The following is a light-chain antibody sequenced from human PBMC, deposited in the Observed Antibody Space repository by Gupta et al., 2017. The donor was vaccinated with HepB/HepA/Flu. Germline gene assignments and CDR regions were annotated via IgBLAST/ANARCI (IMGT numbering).Light chain of an antibody. V-gene: IGKV3-20*01. CDR3: QQEGNSPIT. CDR1: WKVERNY. CDR2: WAS. J-gene: IGKJ1*01. Sequence: VLTQSQDTLSMFQGDGATLSCRASWKVERNYVAWYQQKPGQAPSRLIDWASSRATGIPDRFSGSGSGTDFTLKLSRLEAEDVAIYYWQQEGNSPITFGQGTKVDIK.